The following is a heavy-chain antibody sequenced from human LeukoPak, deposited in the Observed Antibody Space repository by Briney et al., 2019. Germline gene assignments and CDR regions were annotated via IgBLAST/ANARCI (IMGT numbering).Heavy chain of an antibody. V-gene: IGHV4-39*07. D-gene: IGHD3-9*01. CDR2: IYYSGST. J-gene: IGHJ4*02. CDR1: GGSISSSSYY. Sequence: SETLSLTCTVSGGSISSSSYYWGWIRQPPGKGLEWIGSIYYSGSTHYNPSLKSRVTISVDTSKNQFSLKLSSVTAADTAVYYCARVRYFDWLIDYWGQGTLVTASS. CDR3: ARVRYFDWLIDY.